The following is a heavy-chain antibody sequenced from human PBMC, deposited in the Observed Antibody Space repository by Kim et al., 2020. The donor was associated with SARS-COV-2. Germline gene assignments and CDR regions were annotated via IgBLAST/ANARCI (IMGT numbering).Heavy chain of an antibody. D-gene: IGHD6-19*01. V-gene: IGHV3-48*02. CDR2: ISSSSSTI. J-gene: IGHJ5*02. CDR1: GFTFSSYS. Sequence: GGSLRLSCAASGFTFSSYSMNWVRQAPGKGLEWVSYISSSSSTIYYADSVKGRFTISRDNAKNSLYLQMNSLRDEDTAVYYCARERSYSSGWYPNWFDPWGEGTLVTVSS. CDR3: ARERSYSSGWYPNWFDP.